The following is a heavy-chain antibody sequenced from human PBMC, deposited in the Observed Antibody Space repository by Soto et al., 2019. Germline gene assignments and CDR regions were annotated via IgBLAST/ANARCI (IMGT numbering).Heavy chain of an antibody. V-gene: IGHV3-53*01. Sequence: GGSLRLSXAISGFSVSSNYLSWVRQAPGKGLEWVSVHYSGGSTYYADSVQGRFTISRDKSNNTLYLQMRRVRAEDTAVYFCERHRHPRGTVGATSPLDPWGQGTQVTVSS. CDR3: ERHRHPRGTVGATSPLDP. J-gene: IGHJ5*02. CDR2: HYSGGST. CDR1: GFSVSSNY. D-gene: IGHD1-26*01.